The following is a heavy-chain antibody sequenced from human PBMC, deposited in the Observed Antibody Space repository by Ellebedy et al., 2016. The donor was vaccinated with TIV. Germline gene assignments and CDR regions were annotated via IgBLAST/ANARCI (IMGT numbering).Heavy chain of an antibody. Sequence: SEPLSLTXSVSGASITSGGYYWSWIRQHPGKGLEWIGHNYKGGDTYYNPSLKSRVVISMDTSKNQFSLKVISVTAADMAVYYCARGDGSGSYYRWGQGTLVTVSS. D-gene: IGHD3-10*01. CDR1: GASITSGGYY. CDR3: ARGDGSGSYYR. CDR2: NYKGGDT. J-gene: IGHJ4*02. V-gene: IGHV4-31*03.